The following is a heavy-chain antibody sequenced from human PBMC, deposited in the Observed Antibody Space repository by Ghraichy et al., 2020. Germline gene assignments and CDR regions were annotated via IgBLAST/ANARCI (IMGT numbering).Heavy chain of an antibody. CDR2: IYYSGST. J-gene: IGHJ5*02. V-gene: IGHV4-59*01. CDR1: GGSISSYY. D-gene: IGHD4-11*01. CDR3: ARARFYSHYPLFDP. Sequence: SETLSLTCTVSGGSISSYYWNWIRQSPGKGLEWIGYIYYSGSTNYNPSLKSRVTISVDTSKNQLSLKLTSVTAADTAVYYCARARFYSHYPLFDPWGQGTLVTVSS.